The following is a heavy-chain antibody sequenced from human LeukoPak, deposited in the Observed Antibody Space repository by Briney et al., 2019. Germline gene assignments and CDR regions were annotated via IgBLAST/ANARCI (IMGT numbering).Heavy chain of an antibody. Sequence: SETLSLTCADYGGSFRGYYWCGIPEPPGKGLEWRGEINVSGSTAYNPSLKSRVSISVDTSKNQFCLKLSSVTAAETAVYYCARGTAYYDFWSGYGDWFDPWGQGTLVTVSS. CDR2: INVSGST. CDR3: ARGTAYYDFWSGYGDWFDP. V-gene: IGHV4-34*01. J-gene: IGHJ5*02. CDR1: GGSFRGYY. D-gene: IGHD3-3*01.